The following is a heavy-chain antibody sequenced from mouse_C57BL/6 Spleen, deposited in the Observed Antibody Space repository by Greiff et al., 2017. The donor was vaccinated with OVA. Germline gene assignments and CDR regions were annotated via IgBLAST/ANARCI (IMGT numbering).Heavy chain of an antibody. Sequence: QVQLQQPGAELVRPGSSVKLSCKASGYTFTSYWMHWVKQRPIQGLEWIGNIDPADSETHYNQKFKDKATLTADKSSSTAYMQLSSLTSEDSAAYCCARIWAGTDYFDYWGQGTTLTVSA. D-gene: IGHD4-1*01. CDR2: IDPADSET. V-gene: IGHV1-52*01. CDR1: GYTFTSYW. J-gene: IGHJ2*01. CDR3: ARIWAGTDYFDY.